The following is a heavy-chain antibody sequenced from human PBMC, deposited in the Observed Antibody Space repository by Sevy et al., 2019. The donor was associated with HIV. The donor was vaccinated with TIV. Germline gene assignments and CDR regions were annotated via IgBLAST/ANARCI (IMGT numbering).Heavy chain of an antibody. V-gene: IGHV1-18*01. CDR3: AGDNQGSYYGPGAFDI. J-gene: IGHJ3*02. CDR1: GYTFTSYG. D-gene: IGHD1-26*01. CDR2: ISAYNGNT. Sequence: ASVKVSCKASGYTFTSYGISWVRQAPGQGLEWMGWISAYNGNTNYAQKLQGRVTMTTDTSTSTAYMELRSLRSDDTAVYYCAGDNQGSYYGPGAFDIWGQGTMVTVSS.